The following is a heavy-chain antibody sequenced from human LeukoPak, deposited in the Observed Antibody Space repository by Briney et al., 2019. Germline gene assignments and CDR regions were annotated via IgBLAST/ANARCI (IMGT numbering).Heavy chain of an antibody. CDR3: ARVSSGWYFDY. CDR1: GFTFSSYE. Sequence: GGSLRLSCAASGFTFSSYEMNWVRQAPGKGLEWVSYISSSGSTIYYADSVKGRFTISRDNAKNSLYLQMNSLRAEDTAVYYSARVSSGWYFDYWGQGTLVTVSS. CDR2: ISSSGSTI. V-gene: IGHV3-48*03. D-gene: IGHD6-19*01. J-gene: IGHJ4*02.